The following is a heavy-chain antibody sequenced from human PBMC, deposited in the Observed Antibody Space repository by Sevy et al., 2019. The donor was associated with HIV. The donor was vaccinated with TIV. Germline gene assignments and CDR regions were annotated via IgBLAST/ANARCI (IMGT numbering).Heavy chain of an antibody. V-gene: IGHV3-23*01. J-gene: IGHJ4*02. CDR3: AKDGHDYGDLYFNY. D-gene: IGHD4-17*01. CDR2: IIGSGGRT. Sequence: GGSLRLSCAASGFTFSSYAMSWVRQAPGKGLEWVSCIIGSGGRTYYAESVKGRFTISRDNAKNTLYLQMNNLRAEDTAVYYCAKDGHDYGDLYFNYWGQGTLVTVSS. CDR1: GFTFSSYA.